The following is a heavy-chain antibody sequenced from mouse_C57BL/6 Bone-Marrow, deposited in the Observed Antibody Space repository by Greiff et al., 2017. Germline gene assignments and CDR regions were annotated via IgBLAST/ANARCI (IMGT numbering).Heavy chain of an antibody. CDR2: IWSGGST. CDR3: ASLGLDD. D-gene: IGHD4-1*01. CDR1: GFSLTSYG. V-gene: IGHV2-2*01. J-gene: IGHJ2*01. Sequence: VQLQQSGPGLVQPSQSLSITCTVSGFSLTSYGVHWVRQSPGKGLEWLGVIWSGGSTDYNAAFISRLSISKDNPKSQVFFKMNSLQADDTAIYYCASLGLDDWGQGTTLTVSS.